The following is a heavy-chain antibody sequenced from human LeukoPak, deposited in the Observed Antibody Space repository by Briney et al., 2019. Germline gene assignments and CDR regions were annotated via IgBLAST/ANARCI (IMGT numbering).Heavy chain of an antibody. Sequence: GGSLRLSCAASGFTFSTYTMNWVRQAPGKGLEWVSTVSDSSDVHYSDSVKGRFTISRDNARNSLYLQMNSLRDEDTAVYYCARDGLHTAHFDYWGQGTLVSVSS. CDR3: ARDGLHTAHFDY. CDR2: VSDSSDV. CDR1: GFTFSTYT. J-gene: IGHJ4*02. V-gene: IGHV3-48*02. D-gene: IGHD5-18*01.